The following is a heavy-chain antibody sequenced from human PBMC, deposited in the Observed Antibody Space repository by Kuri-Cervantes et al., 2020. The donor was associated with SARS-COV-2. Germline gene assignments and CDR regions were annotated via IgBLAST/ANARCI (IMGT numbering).Heavy chain of an antibody. D-gene: IGHD3-22*01. J-gene: IGHJ4*02. CDR1: GFTFSDCS. V-gene: IGHV3-30*04. Sequence: GGSLRLSCAASGFTFSDCSMHWVRQAPGKGLEWVAVMSYDGSNIYYADSVEGRFTISRDNSMNTLYLQMNSLRAEDTAIYYCATLFDSSGFMFDYWGQGTLVTVSS. CDR2: MSYDGSNI. CDR3: ATLFDSSGFMFDY.